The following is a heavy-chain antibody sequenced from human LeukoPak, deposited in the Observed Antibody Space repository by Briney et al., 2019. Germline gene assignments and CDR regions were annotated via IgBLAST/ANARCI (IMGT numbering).Heavy chain of an antibody. D-gene: IGHD3-3*01. CDR2: ISYNGGST. CDR1: GFTFSSYA. V-gene: IGHV3-64D*06. Sequence: GGSLRLSCSASGFTFSSYAMHWVRQAPGKGLEYVSAISYNGGSTYYADFVKGRFTISRDNSKNTLYLQMSSLRAEDTAVYYCVKVFGKSNFDYWGQGTLVTVSS. J-gene: IGHJ4*02. CDR3: VKVFGKSNFDY.